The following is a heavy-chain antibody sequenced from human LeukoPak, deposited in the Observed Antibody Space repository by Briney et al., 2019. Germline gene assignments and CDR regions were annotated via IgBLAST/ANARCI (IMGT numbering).Heavy chain of an antibody. J-gene: IGHJ6*03. CDR2: IRYDGSNK. CDR3: AKEDGSMDWYMDV. V-gene: IGHV3-30*02. CDR1: GFTFSSYG. Sequence: GGSLRLSCAASGFTFSSYGMHWVRQAPGKGLEWVAFIRYDGSNKYYADSVEGRFTISRDNSKNTLYLQMNSLRAEDTAVYYCAKEDGSMDWYMDVWGKGTTVTVSS. D-gene: IGHD1-26*01.